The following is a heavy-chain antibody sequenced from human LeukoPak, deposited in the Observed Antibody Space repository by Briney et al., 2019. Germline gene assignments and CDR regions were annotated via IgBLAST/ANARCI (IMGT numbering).Heavy chain of an antibody. J-gene: IGHJ4*02. D-gene: IGHD1-26*01. CDR1: GFTFSSYW. V-gene: IGHV3-74*01. CDR3: VRDGVGAPPFDY. Sequence: GGSLRLSCAASGFTFSSYWMHWVRQAPGKGLVWISRISSDGSSTDYADSVRGRFTISRDNAKNTLLLQMNSLRAEDTAVYYCVRDGVGAPPFDYWGQGVLVTVSS. CDR2: ISSDGSST.